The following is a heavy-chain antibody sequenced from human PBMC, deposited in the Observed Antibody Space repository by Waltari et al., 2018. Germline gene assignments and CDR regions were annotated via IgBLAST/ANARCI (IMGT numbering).Heavy chain of an antibody. CDR1: GFPFHNFG. CDR2: IRYDGDNK. CDR3: ARDIIAPRPDGFDV. D-gene: IGHD6-6*01. Sequence: QLQLVESGGGVVQPGGSMRLSCEASGFPFHNFGMHWVRQAPGKGMEWVAGIRYDGDNKFYADSVKGRFIISRDNSKNTLFLETNSLRIEDTAVYYCARDIIAPRPDGFDVWGQGTLVTVSA. J-gene: IGHJ3*01. V-gene: IGHV3-33*01.